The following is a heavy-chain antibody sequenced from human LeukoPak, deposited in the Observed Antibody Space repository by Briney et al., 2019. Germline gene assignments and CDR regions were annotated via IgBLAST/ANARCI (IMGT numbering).Heavy chain of an antibody. D-gene: IGHD4-17*01. CDR3: ARGSKSYGDYIRSRIHYFDY. CDR2: ISYDGSNK. Sequence: GGSLRLSCAASGFTLSSYAIHWVRQPPGKGLEWVEVISYDGSNKYYADSVKGRFTISRDNSKNTLYLQMNSQRAEDTSVYYCARGSKSYGDYIRSRIHYFDYWGQGTLVTVSS. J-gene: IGHJ4*02. V-gene: IGHV3-30*04. CDR1: GFTLSSYA.